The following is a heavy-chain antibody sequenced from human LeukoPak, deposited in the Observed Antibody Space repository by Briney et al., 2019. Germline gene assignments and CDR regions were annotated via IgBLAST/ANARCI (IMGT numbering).Heavy chain of an antibody. Sequence: ASVKVSCKASGYTLTSYYMHWVRQAPGQGLEWMGIINPSGGSTSYAQKFQGRVTMTRDTSTSTVYMELSSLRSEDTAVYYCARFGGYGRNYYYYGMDVWGQGTTVTVSS. CDR1: GYTLTSYY. CDR2: INPSGGST. D-gene: IGHD5-12*01. CDR3: ARFGGYGRNYYYYGMDV. V-gene: IGHV1-46*01. J-gene: IGHJ6*02.